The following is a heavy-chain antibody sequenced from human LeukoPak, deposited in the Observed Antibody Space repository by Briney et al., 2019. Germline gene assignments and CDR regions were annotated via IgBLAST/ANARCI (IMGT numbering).Heavy chain of an antibody. CDR3: ARDGRVKRYSGYDNNYYYYMDV. D-gene: IGHD5-12*01. V-gene: IGHV4-4*07. CDR1: GGSISSYY. Sequence: SETLSLTCTFSGGSISSYYWSWIRQPAGKGLEWIGRIYTSGCTNYNPSLKSRVTMSVDTSKDQFSLKLSSVTAADTAVFYCARDGRVKRYSGYDNNYYYYMDVWGKGTTVTVSS. CDR2: IYTSGCT. J-gene: IGHJ6*03.